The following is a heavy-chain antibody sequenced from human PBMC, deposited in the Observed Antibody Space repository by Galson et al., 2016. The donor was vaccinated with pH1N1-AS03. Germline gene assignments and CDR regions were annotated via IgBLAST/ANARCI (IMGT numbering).Heavy chain of an antibody. D-gene: IGHD3-9*01. J-gene: IGHJ4*02. CDR2: VKGVFRPT. Sequence: SVKVSCKASGLTFSSYAISWVRQAPGQGLEWMGGVKGVFRPTNYAQKSQGRITITMDQSTGTAYMEVRSLRAEDTAVYYCATAGNYFDIRRFDYWGQGTPVTVFS. CDR1: GLTFSSYA. CDR3: ATAGNYFDIRRFDY. V-gene: IGHV1-69*05.